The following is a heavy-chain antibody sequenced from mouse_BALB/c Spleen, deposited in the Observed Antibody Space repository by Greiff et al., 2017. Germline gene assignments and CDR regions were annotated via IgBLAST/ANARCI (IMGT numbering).Heavy chain of an antibody. Sequence: EVQLQESGPGLVKPSQSLSLTCTVTGYSITSDYAWNWIRQFPGNKLEWMGYISYSGSTSYNPSLKSRISITRDTSKNQFFLQLNSVTTEDTATYYCARFTTVVATYWYFDVWGAGTTVTVSS. V-gene: IGHV3-2*02. D-gene: IGHD1-1*01. CDR2: ISYSGST. J-gene: IGHJ1*01. CDR1: GYSITSDYA. CDR3: ARFTTVVATYWYFDV.